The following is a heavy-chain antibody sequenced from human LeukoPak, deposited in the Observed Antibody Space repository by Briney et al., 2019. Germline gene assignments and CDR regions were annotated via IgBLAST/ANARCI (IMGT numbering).Heavy chain of an antibody. D-gene: IGHD1/OR15-1a*01. J-gene: IGHJ2*01. Sequence: ASVKVSCKASGYTFTGYHMHWVRQAPGQGLEWMGWMNPSSGDTGIAQKFQGRLTLTRDTSLSTAYMELSHLTSEDTAIYFCTREHDKPMMHWYFSLWGRGSLVTVSS. CDR3: TREHDKPMMHWYFSL. V-gene: IGHV1-8*02. CDR1: GYTFTGYH. CDR2: MNPSSGDT.